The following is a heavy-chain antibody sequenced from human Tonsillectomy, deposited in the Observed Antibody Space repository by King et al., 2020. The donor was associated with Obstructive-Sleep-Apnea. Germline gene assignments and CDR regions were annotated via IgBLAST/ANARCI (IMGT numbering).Heavy chain of an antibody. CDR3: AKDHRGYYYGMDV. J-gene: IGHJ6*02. CDR1: GFSFSGYA. V-gene: IGHV3-23*04. CDR2: ISLSGDKT. Sequence: VQLVESGGGLVHPGGSLRLSCVASGFSFSGYAMSWVRQAPWKGLEWVSVISLSGDKTDYADSVRGRFTTSRDNSKNTLYLQMDSLRAEDTAVYYCAKDHRGYYYGMDVWGQGTTVTVSS.